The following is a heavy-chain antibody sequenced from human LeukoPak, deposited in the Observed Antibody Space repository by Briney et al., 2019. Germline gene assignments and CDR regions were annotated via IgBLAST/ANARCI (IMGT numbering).Heavy chain of an antibody. D-gene: IGHD2-2*01. V-gene: IGHV3-21*01. CDR3: ARELYCSSTSCFGYYFDY. Sequence: GGSLRLSCAASGFTLSSYSMNWVRQAPGKGLEWVSSISSSSSYIYYADSVKGRFTISRDNAKNSLYLQMNSLRAEDTAVYYCARELYCSSTSCFGYYFDYWGQGTLVSVSS. J-gene: IGHJ4*02. CDR2: ISSSSSYI. CDR1: GFTLSSYS.